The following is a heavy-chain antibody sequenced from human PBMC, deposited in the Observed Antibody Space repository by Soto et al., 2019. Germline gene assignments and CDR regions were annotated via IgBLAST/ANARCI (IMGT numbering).Heavy chain of an antibody. Sequence: SGTLSLTCTVSGDSISSGGFAWSWIRQPPGKGLEWIGYIFPRGDTYYNPSLKSRVAISVDRSKNQFSLRLSSVTAADTAVYYCARGGDYYLDSWGQGTLVTVSS. D-gene: IGHD4-17*01. V-gene: IGHV4-30-2*01. CDR2: IFPRGDT. J-gene: IGHJ4*02. CDR3: ARGGDYYLDS. CDR1: GDSISSGGFA.